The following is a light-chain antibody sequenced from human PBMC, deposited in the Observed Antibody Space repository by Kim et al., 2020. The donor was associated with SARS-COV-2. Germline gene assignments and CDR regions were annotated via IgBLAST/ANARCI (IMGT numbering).Light chain of an antibody. CDR2: RAS. J-gene: IGKJ2*01. CDR3: QQYSEYPYT. V-gene: IGKV1-5*03. CDR1: QSINKW. Sequence: DIQMTQSPSTLSASVGDRVTITCRASQSINKWLAWYQKKPGKAPNLLIYRASTLESGVPSRFSGSVSGTDFTLTLSSLQPDDFATYYCQQYSEYPYTFGQGTKLEI.